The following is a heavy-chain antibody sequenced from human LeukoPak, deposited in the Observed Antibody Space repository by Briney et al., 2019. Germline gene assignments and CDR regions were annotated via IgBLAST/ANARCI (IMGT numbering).Heavy chain of an antibody. J-gene: IGHJ6*02. CDR2: IYSGGST. CDR3: ARGTYYYYYGMDV. CDR1: GFTVSSNY. Sequence: PGGSLRLSCAASGFTVSSNYMSWVRQAPGKGLEWVSVIYSGGSTYYADSVKGRFTISRDNSKNTLYLQMNSLRAEDTAVYYCARGTYYYYYGMDVRGQGTTVTVSS. V-gene: IGHV3-53*01.